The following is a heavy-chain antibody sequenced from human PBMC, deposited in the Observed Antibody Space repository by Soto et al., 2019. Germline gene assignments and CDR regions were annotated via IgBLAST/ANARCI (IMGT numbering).Heavy chain of an antibody. CDR1: GFTLSGRS. V-gene: IGHV3-74*01. CDR2: IDNAGTDS. Sequence: EVQLVESGGGLVQPGGSLRLSCAASGFTLSGRSMHWVRQAPGKGLVWVSGIDNAGTDSTYADSVKGRFASFRDNAKNMLYLQMNSLRVEDTAVYYCARGWFGPDVWGKGTTVTVSS. J-gene: IGHJ6*04. D-gene: IGHD3-10*01. CDR3: ARGWFGPDV.